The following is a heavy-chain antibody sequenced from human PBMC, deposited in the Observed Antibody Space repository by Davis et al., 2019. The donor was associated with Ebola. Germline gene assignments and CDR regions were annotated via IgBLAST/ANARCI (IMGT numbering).Heavy chain of an antibody. V-gene: IGHV1-46*01. Sequence: ASVKVSCKASGGTFSSYAISWVRQAPGQGLEWMGIINPSGGSTSYAQKFQGRVTMTRDKSISTAYLQWSSLKASDTAMYYCARLIVEYSSSSVAGGTDYWGQGTLVTVSS. J-gene: IGHJ4*02. CDR1: GGTFSSYA. CDR2: INPSGGST. CDR3: ARLIVEYSSSSVAGGTDY. D-gene: IGHD6-6*01.